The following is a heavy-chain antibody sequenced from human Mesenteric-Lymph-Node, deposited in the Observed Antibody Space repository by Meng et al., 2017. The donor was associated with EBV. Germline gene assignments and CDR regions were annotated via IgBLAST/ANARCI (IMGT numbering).Heavy chain of an antibody. J-gene: IGHJ4*02. Sequence: QVRPTQWGPGLFKTSGTLSLTCAVYGGSFSGYYWSWIRQPPGKGLEWIGEINHSGSTNYNPSLKSRVTISVDTSKNQFSLKLNSVTAADTAVYYCARGCRFDYYGSLPLFGYWGQGTLVTVSS. CDR3: ARGCRFDYYGSLPLFGY. V-gene: IGHV4-34*01. D-gene: IGHD3-10*01. CDR1: GGSFSGYY. CDR2: INHSGST.